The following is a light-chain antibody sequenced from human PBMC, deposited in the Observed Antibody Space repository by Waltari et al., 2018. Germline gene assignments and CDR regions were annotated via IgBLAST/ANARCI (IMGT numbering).Light chain of an antibody. J-gene: IGLJ3*02. CDR1: GEYSAYT. Sequence: QLVLTQSPSASASLGASVKLTCTLTGEYSAYTIAWHQLQPEKAPRYLMNVNSDGSHDKADGIPERFSGSSAGAERYLIISRLQSDDEADYFCQTWGMNIQVFGGGTRLTVL. CDR2: VNSDGSH. CDR3: QTWGMNIQV. V-gene: IGLV4-69*01.